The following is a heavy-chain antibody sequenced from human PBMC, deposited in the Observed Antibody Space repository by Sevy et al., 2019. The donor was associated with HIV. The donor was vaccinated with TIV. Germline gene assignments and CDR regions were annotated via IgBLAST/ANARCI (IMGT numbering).Heavy chain of an antibody. CDR2: IYYSGRT. D-gene: IGHD4-4*01. V-gene: IGHV4-39*01. CDR3: ARHFPRATVASYYYYYGMDV. J-gene: IGHJ6*02. CDR1: GGSISSSSYY. Sequence: SETLSLTCTVSGGSISSSSYYWGWIRQPPGKGMEWIGSIYYSGRTYYNPSLKSRVTISVDTSKNQFSLKLSSVTAADTAVYYCARHFPRATVASYYYYYGMDVWGQGTTVTVSS.